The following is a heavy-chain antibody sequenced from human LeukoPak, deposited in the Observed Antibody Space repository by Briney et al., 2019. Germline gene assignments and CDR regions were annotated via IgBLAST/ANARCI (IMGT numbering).Heavy chain of an antibody. J-gene: IGHJ6*03. CDR1: GGSFSGYY. D-gene: IGHD1-26*01. V-gene: IGHV4-59*01. Sequence: PSETLSPTCAVYGGSFSGYYWSWIRQPPGKGLEWIGYIYYSGSTNYNPSLRSRVTISVDTSKNQFSLKLSSVTAADTAVYYCARGGGVGYYYYYMDVWGKGTTVTISS. CDR3: ARGGGVGYYYYYMDV. CDR2: IYYSGST.